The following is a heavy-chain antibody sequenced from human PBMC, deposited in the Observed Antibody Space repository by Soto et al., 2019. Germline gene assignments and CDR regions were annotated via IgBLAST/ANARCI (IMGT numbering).Heavy chain of an antibody. D-gene: IGHD1-1*01. V-gene: IGHV3-33*01. Sequence: QVQLVESGGGVVQPGGSLRLSCAASGFTFDAYGFHWVRQAPGKGLEWVAVVWSNGNLKYYADSVKGRFTISRDSSKSALNLQMNSLRADGTAVYSCARIQLDTIMALDYWGQGTLVTVSS. CDR2: VWSNGNLK. J-gene: IGHJ4*02. CDR3: ARIQLDTIMALDY. CDR1: GFTFDAYG.